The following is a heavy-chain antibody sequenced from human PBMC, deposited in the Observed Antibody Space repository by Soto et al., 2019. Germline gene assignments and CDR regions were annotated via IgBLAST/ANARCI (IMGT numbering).Heavy chain of an antibody. CDR1: GDSISSGNIY. CDR2: IYYTGST. Sequence: QVQLQESGPGVLKPSQTLSLTCAVSGDSISSGNIYWSWVRQPPGKGLEWIGYIYYTGSTYYNPSLKSRVTLSVNTSKNQFSLTVTSVTAADTAIYYGARVTMVRGIMADYWGQGTLVTVSS. V-gene: IGHV4-30-4*01. D-gene: IGHD3-10*01. CDR3: ARVTMVRGIMADY. J-gene: IGHJ4*02.